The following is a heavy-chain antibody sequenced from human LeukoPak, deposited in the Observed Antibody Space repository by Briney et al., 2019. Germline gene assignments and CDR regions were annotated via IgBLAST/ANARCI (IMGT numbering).Heavy chain of an antibody. CDR2: IYYSVST. Sequence: AETLSLTCTVSGCSISSSSYYWGWIRPPPGKGLEWTGSIYYSVSTYYNPSHKSLDTISVDTSKNQFSLKLSSVTAADTAVYYCARLEYSSSSYAFDIWGQGTMVTVSS. J-gene: IGHJ3*02. CDR3: ARLEYSSSSYAFDI. CDR1: GCSISSSSYY. D-gene: IGHD6-6*01. V-gene: IGHV4-39*01.